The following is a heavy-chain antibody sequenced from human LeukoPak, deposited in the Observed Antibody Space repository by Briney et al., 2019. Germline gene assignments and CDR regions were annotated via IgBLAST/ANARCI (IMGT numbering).Heavy chain of an antibody. V-gene: IGHV3-53*05. CDR1: GFIVNNKY. CDR3: AKAYDILTGFQWNPFDI. J-gene: IGHJ3*02. D-gene: IGHD3-9*01. CDR2: IYNDGRT. Sequence: GGSLRLSCAASGFIVNNKYMTWVRQAPGKGLEWVSLIYNDGRTYYEDSVKGRFTISRDNSKNTLYVQMNSLRAGDTAVYYCAKAYDILTGFQWNPFDIWGQGTMVTVSS.